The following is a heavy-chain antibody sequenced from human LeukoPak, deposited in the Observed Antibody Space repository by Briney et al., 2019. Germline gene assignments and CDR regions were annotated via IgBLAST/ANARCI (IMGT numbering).Heavy chain of an antibody. D-gene: IGHD5-12*01. Sequence: GASVKVSCKASGYTFTSYHMHWVRHAPGQGLEWMGVINPSGGGTTYAQKFQGRVTMTRDMSTTTVYMELSSLRSEDTAVYYCARDPSESGYSGYDDYWGQGSLVTVSS. J-gene: IGHJ4*02. V-gene: IGHV1-46*01. CDR2: INPSGGGT. CDR1: GYTFTSYH. CDR3: ARDPSESGYSGYDDY.